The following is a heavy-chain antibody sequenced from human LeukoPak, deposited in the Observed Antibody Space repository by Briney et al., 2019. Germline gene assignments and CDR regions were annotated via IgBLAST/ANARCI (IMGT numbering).Heavy chain of an antibody. CDR3: ARLPSGDY. J-gene: IGHJ4*02. CDR2: IYSGGSI. D-gene: IGHD3-10*01. Sequence: QPGGSLRLSCAASGFTVSSTYMIWVRQAPGKGLEWVSVIYSGGSIYYADSLKDRFIVSRDNSKNTLYLQINSLRAEDTAVYYCARLPSGDYWGQGTLVTVSS. V-gene: IGHV3-66*04. CDR1: GFTVSSTY.